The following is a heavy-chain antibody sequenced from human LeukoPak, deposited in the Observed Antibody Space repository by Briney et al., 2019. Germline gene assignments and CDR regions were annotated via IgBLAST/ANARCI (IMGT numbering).Heavy chain of an antibody. Sequence: GGSLRLSCAASGFTFSSYSMNWVRQAPGKGLEWVSSISSSSSYIYYADSVKGRFTISRDNAKNSLYLQMNSLRAEDTAVYYCARDQGYSYGSPQGYWGQGTLVTVSS. CDR2: ISSSSSYI. J-gene: IGHJ4*02. D-gene: IGHD5-18*01. CDR1: GFTFSSYS. V-gene: IGHV3-21*01. CDR3: ARDQGYSYGSPQGY.